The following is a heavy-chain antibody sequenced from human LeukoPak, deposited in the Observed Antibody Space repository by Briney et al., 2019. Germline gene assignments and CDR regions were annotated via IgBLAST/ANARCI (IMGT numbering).Heavy chain of an antibody. J-gene: IGHJ5*02. CDR3: ARVSCTTTSCPGWFDP. V-gene: IGHV4-59*01. D-gene: IGHD2-2*01. Sequence: PLETLSLTCTVSGGSISDYYRSWVRQPPGKGLEWIGYIYYSGNTNYNPSLKSRVAISVDTSKNQFSLRLSSVTAADTAVYLCARVSCTTTSCPGWFDPWGQGTLVTVSS. CDR1: GGSISDYY. CDR2: IYYSGNT.